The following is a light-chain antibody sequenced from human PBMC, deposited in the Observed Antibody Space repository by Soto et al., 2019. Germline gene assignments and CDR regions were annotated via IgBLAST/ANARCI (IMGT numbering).Light chain of an antibody. CDR1: SSNIAAYNY. CDR3: CSYGGFNNFLV. J-gene: IGLJ1*01. V-gene: IGLV2-11*01. Sequence: QSALTQPRSVSGSPGQSVTISCTGSSSNIAAYNYVSWYQVFPGEAPRLVIFDVAKRAAGVPYRFSASKSDNTASLTISGLQPEDEGDYYCCSYGGFNNFLVLGSGTKVTVL. CDR2: DVA.